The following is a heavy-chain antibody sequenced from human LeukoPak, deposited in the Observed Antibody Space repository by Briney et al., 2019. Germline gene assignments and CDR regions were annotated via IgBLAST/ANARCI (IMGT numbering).Heavy chain of an antibody. Sequence: ASVKVSCKASGYTFTSYDINWVRQATGQGLEWMGWMNPNSGNTGYAQKFQGRVTMTRNTSISTAYMELSSLTSEDTAVYYCAREVCSSTSCYPNNYYYYMDVWGKGTTVTVSS. V-gene: IGHV1-8*01. J-gene: IGHJ6*03. CDR3: AREVCSSTSCYPNNYYYYMDV. D-gene: IGHD2-2*01. CDR2: MNPNSGNT. CDR1: GYTFTSYD.